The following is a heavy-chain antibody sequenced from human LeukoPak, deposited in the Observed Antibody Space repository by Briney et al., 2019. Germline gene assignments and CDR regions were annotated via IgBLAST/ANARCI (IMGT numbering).Heavy chain of an antibody. CDR3: ARETYYDSSGSQASRYFDY. CDR1: GGTFSSYA. D-gene: IGHD3-22*01. V-gene: IGHV1-69*04. Sequence: SVKVSCKASGGTFSSYAISWVRQAPGQGLEWMGRIIPIFGIANYAQKFQGRVTITADKSTSTAYMELSSLRSEDTDVYYCARETYYDSSGSQASRYFDYWGQGTLVTVSS. CDR2: IIPIFGIA. J-gene: IGHJ4*02.